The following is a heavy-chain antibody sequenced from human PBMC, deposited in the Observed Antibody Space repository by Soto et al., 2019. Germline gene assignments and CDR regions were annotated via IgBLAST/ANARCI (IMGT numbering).Heavy chain of an antibody. CDR3: AREGPGPDYDILTKPNYGMDV. J-gene: IGHJ6*02. Sequence: ASVKVSCKASGYTFTGYYMHWVRQAPGQGLEWMGWINPNSGGTNYAQKFQGWVTMTRDTSISTAYMELSRLRSDDTAVYYCAREGPGPDYDILTKPNYGMDVWGQGTTVTVSS. V-gene: IGHV1-2*04. D-gene: IGHD3-9*01. CDR2: INPNSGGT. CDR1: GYTFTGYY.